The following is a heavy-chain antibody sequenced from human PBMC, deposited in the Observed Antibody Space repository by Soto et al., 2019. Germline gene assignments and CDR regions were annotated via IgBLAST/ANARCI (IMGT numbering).Heavy chain of an antibody. D-gene: IGHD1-26*01. Sequence: QVQLVESGGGVVQPGRSLRLSCAASGFTFSSYGMHWVRQAPGKGLEWVAVISYDGSNKYYADSVKGRFTISRDNYKNTLYLQMNSLRAEDTAVYYCAKDVVVGATPGLGDYYYYYGMDVW. CDR3: AKDVVVGATPGLGDYYYYYGMDV. CDR1: GFTFSSYG. CDR2: ISYDGSNK. J-gene: IGHJ6*01. V-gene: IGHV3-30*18.